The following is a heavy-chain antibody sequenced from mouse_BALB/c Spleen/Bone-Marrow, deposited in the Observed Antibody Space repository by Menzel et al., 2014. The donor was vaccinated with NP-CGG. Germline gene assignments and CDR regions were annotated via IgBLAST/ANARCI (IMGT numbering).Heavy chain of an antibody. V-gene: IGHV1-67*01. CDR2: ISTYPGNT. J-gene: IGHJ2*01. CDR3: ARSDYGSRGGYFDY. D-gene: IGHD1-1*01. CDR1: GYTFTDYA. Sequence: QVQLQQSGPELVRPGVSVKISCKGSGYTFTDYAMHWVKQSHAKSLEWIGVISTYPGNTNYNQKFKGKATMTVDKSSSTAYMELARLTSEDSAIYYCARSDYGSRGGYFDYRGQGTTLTVSS.